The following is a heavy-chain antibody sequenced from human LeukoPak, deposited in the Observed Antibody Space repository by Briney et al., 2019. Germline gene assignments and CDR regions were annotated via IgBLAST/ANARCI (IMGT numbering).Heavy chain of an antibody. CDR2: IWYDGSNK. CDR1: GFTFSSYG. D-gene: IGHD1-26*01. V-gene: IGHV3-33*01. Sequence: SGGSLRLTCTASGFTFSSYGMHWVRQAPGKGLEWVAVIWYDGSNKYYADSVKGRFTISRDSSKNTLYLQMNSLRAEDTAVYYCARDSWEPDEYYFDYWGQGTLVTVSS. CDR3: ARDSWEPDEYYFDY. J-gene: IGHJ4*02.